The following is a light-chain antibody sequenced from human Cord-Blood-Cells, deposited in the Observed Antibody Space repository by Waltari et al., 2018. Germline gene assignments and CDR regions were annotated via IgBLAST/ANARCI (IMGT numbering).Light chain of an antibody. CDR1: QSVLYSSNNKNY. CDR2: WAS. Sequence: DIVMTQSPDSLAVSLGERATINCKSSQSVLYSSNNKNYLAWYQQKPGQPPKLLIYWASTRAAGVPGRFSGSGSGTDFTLTISSLQAEDVAVSYCQQYYSTPLTFGPGTKVDIK. V-gene: IGKV4-1*01. J-gene: IGKJ3*01. CDR3: QQYYSTPLT.